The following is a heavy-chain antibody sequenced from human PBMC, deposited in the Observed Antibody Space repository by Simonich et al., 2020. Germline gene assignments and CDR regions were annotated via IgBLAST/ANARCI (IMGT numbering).Heavy chain of an antibody. Sequence: VQLVQSGAEVKTPGESLKISCKGSGYSFTSFWIGWGRQMPGNGLEWRGIIYPVTSDTRYSPSFQGRVTIAADTSISPAYLQWSSLKASDTAMYYCARQRDNWFDPWGQGTLVTVSS. CDR1: GYSFTSFW. CDR2: IYPVTSDT. J-gene: IGHJ5*02. CDR3: ARQRDNWFDP. V-gene: IGHV5-51*01.